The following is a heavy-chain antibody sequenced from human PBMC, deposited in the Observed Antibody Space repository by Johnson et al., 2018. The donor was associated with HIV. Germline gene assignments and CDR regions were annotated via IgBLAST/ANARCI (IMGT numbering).Heavy chain of an antibody. CDR2: ISWNSGSI. CDR3: AKDTGAYYCDSSGYWDAFDI. J-gene: IGHJ3*02. CDR1: GFTFDDYA. Sequence: VQLVESGGGLVQPGRSLRLSCAASGFTFDDYAMHWVRQAPGKGLEWVSGISWNSGSIGYADSVKGRFTISRDNAKKYLYLQMNSLIAEDTAYDYCAKDTGAYYCDSSGYWDAFDIWGQGTMVTVSS. D-gene: IGHD3-22*01. V-gene: IGHV3-9*01.